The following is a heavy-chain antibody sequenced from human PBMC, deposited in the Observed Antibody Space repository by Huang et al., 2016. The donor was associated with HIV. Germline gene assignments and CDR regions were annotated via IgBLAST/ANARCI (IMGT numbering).Heavy chain of an antibody. CDR3: VRDQGRLAVGGIDNWFDP. Sequence: QVRLQESGPGLVKPSETLSLSCTVSGDSVSSHYWGWIRHPPGKGLECIGTFYDSGTTKYNPRLKSRITISGDTSKNGFSLNITSVSAADTAMYFCVRDQGRLAVGGIDNWFDPWGQGALVTVSS. CDR2: FYDSGTT. D-gene: IGHD6-19*01. CDR1: GDSVSSHY. V-gene: IGHV4-59*02. J-gene: IGHJ5*02.